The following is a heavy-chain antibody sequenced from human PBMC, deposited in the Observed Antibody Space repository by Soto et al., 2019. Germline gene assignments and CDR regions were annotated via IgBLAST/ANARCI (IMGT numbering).Heavy chain of an antibody. V-gene: IGHV3-74*01. Sequence: VGSLRLSCTSPICTFGSYWMHCVRESPGKWLVWVSDINVDGTETWYADSVKGRFTISRDNDKKTLYLHMTGLRVDDTGVYYCARDKQVLLKNYGMAVWGQGTTVSVSS. CDR1: ICTFGSYW. CDR2: INVDGTET. J-gene: IGHJ6*01. CDR3: ARDKQVLLKNYGMAV. D-gene: IGHD6-6*01.